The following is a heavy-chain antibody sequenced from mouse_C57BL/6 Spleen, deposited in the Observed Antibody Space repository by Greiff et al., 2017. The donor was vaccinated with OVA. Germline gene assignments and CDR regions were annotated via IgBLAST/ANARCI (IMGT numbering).Heavy chain of an antibody. CDR3: TFCWDVGY. D-gene: IGHD4-1*01. CDR1: GFNIKDDY. CDR2: IDPENGDT. J-gene: IGHJ2*01. Sequence: EVQLQQSGAELVRPGASVKLSCTASGFNIKDDYMHWVKQRPEQGLEWIGWIDPENGDTEYASKFQGKATITADTSSNTAYLQLSSLTSEDTAVYYCTFCWDVGYWGQGTTLTGSS. V-gene: IGHV14-4*01.